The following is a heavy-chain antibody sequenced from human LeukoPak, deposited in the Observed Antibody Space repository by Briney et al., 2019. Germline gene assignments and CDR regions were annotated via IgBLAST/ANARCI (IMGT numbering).Heavy chain of an antibody. J-gene: IGHJ5*02. Sequence: PGGSLRLSCAASGFTVSSNYLNWVRQAPGKGLEWVSVIYSGGGTAYADPVKGRFTISRDNAKNSLYLQMNSLRAEDTAVYYCARDSSGYSSSWYGAWFDPWGQETLVTVSS. V-gene: IGHV3-53*01. CDR2: IYSGGGT. CDR3: ARDSSGYSSSWYGAWFDP. CDR1: GFTVSSNY. D-gene: IGHD6-13*01.